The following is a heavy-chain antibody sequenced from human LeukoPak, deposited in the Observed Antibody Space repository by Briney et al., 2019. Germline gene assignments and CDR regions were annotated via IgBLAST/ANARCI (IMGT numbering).Heavy chain of an antibody. CDR3: ARAIRADRRGSWFDP. V-gene: IGHV1-8*01. Sequence: ASVKVSCKASGYTFTSYDINWVRQAAGQGLEWMGWMNPNSGNTGYAQKFQGRVTFSRNTSITTAYMELSSLRSEDTAVYYCARAIRADRRGSWFDPWGQGTLVTVSS. D-gene: IGHD6-6*01. J-gene: IGHJ5*02. CDR2: MNPNSGNT. CDR1: GYTFTSYD.